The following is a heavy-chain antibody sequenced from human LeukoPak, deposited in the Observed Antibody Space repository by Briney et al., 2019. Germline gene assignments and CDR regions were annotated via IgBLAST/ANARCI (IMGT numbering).Heavy chain of an antibody. CDR1: GFTFSSYW. D-gene: IGHD5-18*01. Sequence: PGGSLRLSCAASGFTFSSYWMNWVRQAPGKGLEWVSGISGSGGSTYYADSVKGRITISRDKSKNTVSLQMNSLRVEDTAVYYCTKVGGYRFGPSEYWGHGTLVTVSS. V-gene: IGHV3-23*01. J-gene: IGHJ4*01. CDR3: TKVGGYRFGPSEY. CDR2: ISGSGGST.